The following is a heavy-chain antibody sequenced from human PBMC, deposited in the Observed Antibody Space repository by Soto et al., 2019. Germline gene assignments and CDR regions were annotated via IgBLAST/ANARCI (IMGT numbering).Heavy chain of an antibody. CDR3: ARVRAAADLFRYYYGMDV. Sequence: QVQLVESGGGVVQPGRSLRLSCVASGFTFSSYGMHWVRQAPGKGLEWVAVIWYDGSNKYYADSVKGRFTISRDNSKNTLYLQMNSLRAEDTAVYYCARVRAAADLFRYYYGMDVWGQGTTVTVSS. J-gene: IGHJ6*02. CDR1: GFTFSSYG. V-gene: IGHV3-33*01. D-gene: IGHD6-13*01. CDR2: IWYDGSNK.